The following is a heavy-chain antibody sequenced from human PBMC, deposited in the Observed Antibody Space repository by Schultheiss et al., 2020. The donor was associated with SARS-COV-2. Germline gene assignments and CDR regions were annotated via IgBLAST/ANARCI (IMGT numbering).Heavy chain of an antibody. D-gene: IGHD3-10*01. Sequence: SVKVSCKASGGTFSSYAISWVRQAPGQGLEWMGGIIPIFGTANYAQKFQGRVTMTTDTSTSTAYMELRSLRSDDTAVYYCARDLRGNYYGSGSYYNWGQGTLVTVSS. J-gene: IGHJ4*02. CDR3: ARDLRGNYYGSGSYYN. CDR1: GGTFSSYA. V-gene: IGHV1-69*05. CDR2: IIPIFGTA.